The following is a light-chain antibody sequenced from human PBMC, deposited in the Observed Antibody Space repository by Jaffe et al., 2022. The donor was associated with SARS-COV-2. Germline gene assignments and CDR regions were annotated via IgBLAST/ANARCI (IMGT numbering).Light chain of an antibody. CDR2: AAS. Sequence: DIQMTQSPSSLSASVGDRVTITCRASQFIKVNVNWYQQRPGKVPNLLIYAASSLQRGVPSRFSGSGSGTDFTLTINSLQPEDFATYYCQSSYSTLTFGQGTKVEI. CDR1: QFIKVN. J-gene: IGKJ1*01. CDR3: QSSYSTLT. V-gene: IGKV1-39*01.